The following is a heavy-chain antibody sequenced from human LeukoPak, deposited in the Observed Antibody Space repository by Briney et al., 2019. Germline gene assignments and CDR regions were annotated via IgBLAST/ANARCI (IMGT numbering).Heavy chain of an antibody. Sequence: PGGSLRLSCAASEFTFSSYAMSWVRQAPGKGLEWVSAFSGSGGGTYYADSVKGRFTISRDNSKSTLYLQMTSLRAEDTAVYYCARSGYNRFDYWGQGTLVTVSS. D-gene: IGHD5-24*01. CDR1: EFTFSSYA. J-gene: IGHJ4*02. CDR2: FSGSGGGT. V-gene: IGHV3-23*01. CDR3: ARSGYNRFDY.